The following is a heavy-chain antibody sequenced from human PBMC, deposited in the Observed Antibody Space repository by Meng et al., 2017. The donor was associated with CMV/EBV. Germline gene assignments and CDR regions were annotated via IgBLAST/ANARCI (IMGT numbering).Heavy chain of an antibody. CDR1: GGSVSSGSYY. Sequence: SETLSLTCTVSGGSVSSGSYYWSWIRQPPGKGLEWIGYIYYSGSTNYNPSLKSRVTISVDTSKNQFPLKLSSVTAADTAVYYCAREGSDSIFGVASHLNWFDPWGQGTLVTVSS. CDR2: IYYSGST. CDR3: AREGSDSIFGVASHLNWFDP. J-gene: IGHJ5*02. D-gene: IGHD3-3*01. V-gene: IGHV4-61*01.